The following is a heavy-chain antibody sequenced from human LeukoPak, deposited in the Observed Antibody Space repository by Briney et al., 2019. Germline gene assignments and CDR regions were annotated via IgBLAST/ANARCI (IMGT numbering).Heavy chain of an antibody. D-gene: IGHD3-10*01. CDR2: IYYSGST. CDR3: ASAQYYYGSGSSWWFDP. V-gene: IGHV4-30-4*02. Sequence: PSETLSLTCTVSGGSISSGGYYWSWIRHPPGEGLEWIGYIYYSGSTYYHPSLKSRVTISLDTSKNQFALKLISVTAADTAVYYCASAQYYYGSGSSWWFDPWGQGTLVTVSS. J-gene: IGHJ5*02. CDR1: GGSISSGGYY.